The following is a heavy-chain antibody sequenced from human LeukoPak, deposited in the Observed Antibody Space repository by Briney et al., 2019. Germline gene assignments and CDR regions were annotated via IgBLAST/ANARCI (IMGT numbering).Heavy chain of an antibody. D-gene: IGHD5-18*01. CDR1: GFTFTTYA. Sequence: GGSLRLSCAASGFTFTTYAMSWVRQAPGKGLEWVSAISGSGGSTYYADSVKGRFTISRDNSKNTLYLQMNSLRAEDTAVYYCAKDFGYSYGYDYWGQGTLVTVSS. CDR3: AKDFGYSYGYDY. J-gene: IGHJ4*02. CDR2: ISGSGGST. V-gene: IGHV3-23*01.